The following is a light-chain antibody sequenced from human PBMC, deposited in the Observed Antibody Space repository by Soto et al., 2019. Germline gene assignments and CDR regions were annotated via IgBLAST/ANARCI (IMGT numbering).Light chain of an antibody. CDR1: SSDVGSYNL. CDR3: CSYAGSSTGV. J-gene: IGLJ2*01. CDR2: EVS. V-gene: IGLV2-23*02. Sequence: QSALTQPASVSGSPGQSITISCTGTSSDVGSYNLVSWYQQHPGKAPKLMIYEVSKRPSGVSNSFSGSKSGNTASLTISGLQAEDEADYYCCSYAGSSTGVFGGGTQLTVL.